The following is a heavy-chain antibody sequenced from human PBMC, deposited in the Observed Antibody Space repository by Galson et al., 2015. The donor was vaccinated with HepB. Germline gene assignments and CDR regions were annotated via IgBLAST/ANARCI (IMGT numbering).Heavy chain of an antibody. J-gene: IGHJ4*02. CDR1: GDSVSSNSAA. Sequence: CAISGDSVSSNSAAWNWIGQSPSRGLEWLGRTYYRSRWYNDYAASVNSRIIIAPDTSENQVSLQLSSVTPEDTAVYYCAREVAGTYCFDYWGQGTLVTVSS. V-gene: IGHV6-1*01. CDR3: AREVAGTYCFDY. D-gene: IGHD6-19*01. CDR2: TYYRSRWYN.